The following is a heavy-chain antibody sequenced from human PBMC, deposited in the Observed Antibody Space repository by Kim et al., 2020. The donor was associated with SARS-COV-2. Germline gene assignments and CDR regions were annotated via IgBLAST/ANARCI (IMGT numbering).Heavy chain of an antibody. V-gene: IGHV5-51*01. D-gene: IGHD6-19*01. CDR3: ARQTAVAGTNFDY. J-gene: IGHJ4*02. Sequence: YSPSFQGQVTISADKSISTAYLQWSSLKASDTAMYYCARQTAVAGTNFDYWGQGTLVTVSS.